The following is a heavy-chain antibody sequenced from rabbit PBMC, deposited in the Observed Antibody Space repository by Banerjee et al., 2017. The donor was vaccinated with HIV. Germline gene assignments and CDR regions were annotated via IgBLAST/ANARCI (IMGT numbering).Heavy chain of an antibody. D-gene: IGHD7-1*01. CDR2: IAGSSSGFT. CDR3: ARDTGTSFSSYGMDL. V-gene: IGHV1S40*01. J-gene: IGHJ6*01. CDR1: GFSFSSSDY. Sequence: QSLEESGGGLVQPEGSLALTCKASGFSFSSSDYICWVRQAQGKGLECISCIAGSSSGFTYSATWAKGRFTISKTSSTTVTLQMTSLTVADTATYFCARDTGTSFSSYGMDLRGPGTLVTV.